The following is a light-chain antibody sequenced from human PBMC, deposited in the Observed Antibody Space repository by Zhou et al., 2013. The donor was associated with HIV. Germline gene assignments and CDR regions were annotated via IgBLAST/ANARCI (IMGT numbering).Light chain of an antibody. CDR1: QSINTY. CDR2: DAS. V-gene: IGKV3D-15*01. J-gene: IGKJ2*01. Sequence: DIVLTQSPATLSLSPGERATLSCRASQSINTYLTWYQQKPGQAPRLLIYDASKRATDIPARFSGSGSGTEFTLSINTVQSEDFAVYYCQQYNTWPYTFGQGTKLDFK. CDR3: QQYNTWPYT.